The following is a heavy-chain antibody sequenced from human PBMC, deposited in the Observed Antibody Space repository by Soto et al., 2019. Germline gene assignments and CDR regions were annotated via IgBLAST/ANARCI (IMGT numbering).Heavy chain of an antibody. J-gene: IGHJ5*02. D-gene: IGHD3-10*01. Sequence: QVQLQESGPGLVKPSQTLSLTCTVSGGSISSGGYYWSWIRQHPGKGLEWIGYIYYSGSTYYNPSLKSRVTISVDTSENHFSLKLSSVTAADTAVYYCARDSPHGEWFDPWGQGTLVTVSS. CDR2: IYYSGST. V-gene: IGHV4-31*03. CDR3: ARDSPHGEWFDP. CDR1: GGSISSGGYY.